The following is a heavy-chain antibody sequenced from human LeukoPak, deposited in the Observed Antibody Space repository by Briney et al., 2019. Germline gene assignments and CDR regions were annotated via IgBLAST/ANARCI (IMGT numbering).Heavy chain of an antibody. CDR3: AKVPPSPGWWYFDL. J-gene: IGHJ2*01. V-gene: IGHV3-23*01. Sequence: GGSLSLSCAASGFTFSSYSMSWVRQPPGRGLEWVSAITGRGASTCYDDSVKGRFTISRDNSKNKLYLQMSSVRAEDTAVYYCAKVPPSPGWWYFDLWGRGTLVTVSS. CDR2: ITGRGAST. CDR1: GFTFSSYS.